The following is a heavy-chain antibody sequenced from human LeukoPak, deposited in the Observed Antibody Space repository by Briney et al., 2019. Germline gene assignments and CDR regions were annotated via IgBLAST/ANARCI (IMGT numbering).Heavy chain of an antibody. V-gene: IGHV5-51*01. D-gene: IGHD2-2*01. CDR1: GYTFDSYW. J-gene: IGHJ4*02. CDR3: ARLGCSGTSCYLDY. CDR2: IYPADSDT. Sequence: GESLKISCKGSGYTFDSYWIGWVRPVPGKGLEWMGIIYPADSDTRYRPSFQGQVTISADRSISTAYLQWSGLKASDTAMYYCARLGCSGTSCYLDYWGQGTLVTVSS.